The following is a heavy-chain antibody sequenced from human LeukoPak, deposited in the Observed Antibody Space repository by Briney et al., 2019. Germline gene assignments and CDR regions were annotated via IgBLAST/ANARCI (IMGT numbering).Heavy chain of an antibody. V-gene: IGHV4-39*07. CDR3: ARDYYDSSGFFDY. CDR1: GGSISSSSYY. CDR2: IYYSGST. D-gene: IGHD3-22*01. Sequence: SETLSLTCTVSGGSISSSSYYWGWIRQPPGKGLEWIGSIYYSGSTYYNPSLKSRVTISVDTSKNQFSLKLSSVTAADTAVYYCARDYYDSSGFFDYWGQGTLVTVSS. J-gene: IGHJ4*02.